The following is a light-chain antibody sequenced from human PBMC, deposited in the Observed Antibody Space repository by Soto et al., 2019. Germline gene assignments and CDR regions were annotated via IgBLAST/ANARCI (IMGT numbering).Light chain of an antibody. CDR1: QILLYGDGKTY. J-gene: IGKJ5*01. CDR2: DAS. CDR3: MQSIQLPQVT. V-gene: IGKV2D-29*01. Sequence: DVVLTQAPLSLSATPVHPASMSFKSTQILLYGDGKTYLYWYLQRPGQPPQLLIYDASNRFSGVPDRFSGSGSGTDFTLKISRVEAEDVGVYYCMQSIQLPQVTFGQGTRLEIK.